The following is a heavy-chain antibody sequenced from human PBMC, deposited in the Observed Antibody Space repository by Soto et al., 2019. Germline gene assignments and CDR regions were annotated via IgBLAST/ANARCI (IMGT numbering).Heavy chain of an antibody. J-gene: IGHJ6*02. V-gene: IGHV5-10-1*01. CDR2: IDPSQSYI. CDR1: GYSFTSYW. Sequence: PGESLKISCKGSGYSFTSYWISWVRQMPGKGLEWMGMIDPSQSYINYSPSFQGHVIISADKSITTAYLHWSSLKASDTAIYYCARRAVGVPPDWTGMDVWGQGTTVTVSS. D-gene: IGHD3-16*01. CDR3: ARRAVGVPPDWTGMDV.